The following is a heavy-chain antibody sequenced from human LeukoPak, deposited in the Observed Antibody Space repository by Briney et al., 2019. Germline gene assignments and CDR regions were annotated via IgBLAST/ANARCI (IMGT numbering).Heavy chain of an antibody. V-gene: IGHV1-46*01. CDR1: GYTFTSYY. CDR2: INPSGGST. CDR3: ARGDMTTVTTADFGY. D-gene: IGHD4-17*01. Sequence: ASVKVSCKASGYTFTSYYMHWVRQAPGQGLEWMRIINPSGGSTSYAQKFQGRVTMTRDTSTSTVYMEVGSLRSEHTPVYYCARGDMTTVTTADFGYWGQGTLVTVSS. J-gene: IGHJ4*02.